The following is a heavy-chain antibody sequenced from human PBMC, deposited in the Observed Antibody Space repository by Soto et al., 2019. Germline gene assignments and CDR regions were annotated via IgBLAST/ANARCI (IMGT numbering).Heavy chain of an antibody. J-gene: IGHJ6*02. V-gene: IGHV4-31*03. Sequence: PSETLSLTCTVSGGSISSGGYYWNWIRQHPGKGLEWIGYIYYSGSTYYNPSLKSRITISVDTSRNQFSLKLSSVTAADTAVYYCARDLWGYCGTDCYPLDVWGQGTTVTVSS. CDR2: IYYSGST. CDR3: ARDLWGYCGTDCYPLDV. CDR1: GGSISSGGYY. D-gene: IGHD2-21*02.